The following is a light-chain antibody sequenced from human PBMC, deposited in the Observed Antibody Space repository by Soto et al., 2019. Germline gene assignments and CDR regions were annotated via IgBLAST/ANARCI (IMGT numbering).Light chain of an antibody. J-gene: IGKJ1*01. V-gene: IGKV3-20*01. CDR1: QSVSRNY. CDR3: HQYGSLPRT. Sequence: EIVLTQSAGTLSLSPGERATLSCRASQSVSRNYLAWYQQKPGQAPRLLIYSASSRATGVPDRFSGSGSGTDFTLTISRLEPEDFAVYYSHQYGSLPRTFGQGTKVEI. CDR2: SAS.